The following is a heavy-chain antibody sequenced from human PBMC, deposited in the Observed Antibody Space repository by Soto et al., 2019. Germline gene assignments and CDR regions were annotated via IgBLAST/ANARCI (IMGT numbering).Heavy chain of an antibody. V-gene: IGHV3-33*01. CDR2: IWYDGRRK. CDR3: ARDDDTSGHYSLLNY. CDR1: GFTFSSYG. Sequence: QVQLVESGGGVVQPGRSLRLSCAASGFTFSSYGIHWVRQTPGKGLEWVAVIWYDGRRKYYADSVKGRFTISRDTSKNTLYLNMDSLRAEDTAVYYCARDDDTSGHYSLLNYWGQGTLVTVSS. D-gene: IGHD3-22*01. J-gene: IGHJ4*02.